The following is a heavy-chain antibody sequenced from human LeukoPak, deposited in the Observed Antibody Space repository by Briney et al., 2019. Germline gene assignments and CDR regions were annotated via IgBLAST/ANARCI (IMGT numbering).Heavy chain of an antibody. CDR3: AREKRYYDFSDGMDV. CDR2: ISSSSSYI. V-gene: IGHV3-21*01. J-gene: IGHJ6*02. Sequence: GGSLRLSCAASGFTFSIYDISWVRQAPGKGLEWVSSISSSSSYIYYADSVKGRFTISRDNAKNSLYLQMNSLRAEDTAVYYCAREKRYYDFSDGMDVWGQGTTVTVSS. CDR1: GFTFSIYD. D-gene: IGHD3-3*01.